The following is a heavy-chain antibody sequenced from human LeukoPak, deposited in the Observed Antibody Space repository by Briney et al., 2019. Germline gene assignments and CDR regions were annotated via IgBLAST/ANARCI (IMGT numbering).Heavy chain of an antibody. V-gene: IGHV1-2*04. D-gene: IGHD3-10*01. CDR1: GYTFTGYY. Sequence: GASVKVSCKASGYTFTGYYMHWVRQAPGEGLEWMGWINPNRGGTNYAQKIQGWVTMTRDTSISTAYMEPSSLRSDDTAVYYCARAPETYYYGSGSAPSPYGMDVWGKGTTVTVSS. J-gene: IGHJ6*04. CDR2: INPNRGGT. CDR3: ARAPETYYYGSGSAPSPYGMDV.